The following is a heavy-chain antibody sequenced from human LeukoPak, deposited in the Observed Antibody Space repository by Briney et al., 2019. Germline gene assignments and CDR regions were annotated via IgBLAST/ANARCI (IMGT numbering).Heavy chain of an antibody. CDR3: AKATNTATGTPTLAIDY. CDR2: ISSTSSYT. J-gene: IGHJ4*02. CDR1: GFIFSDYY. V-gene: IGHV3-11*05. D-gene: IGHD6-13*01. Sequence: GGSLRLSCAASGFIFSDYYMSWIRQAPGKGLEWVSYISSTSSYTAYADSVKGRFTISRDNAKNSLYLQMNSLRAEDTAVYFCAKATNTATGTPTLAIDYWGQGTLVTISS.